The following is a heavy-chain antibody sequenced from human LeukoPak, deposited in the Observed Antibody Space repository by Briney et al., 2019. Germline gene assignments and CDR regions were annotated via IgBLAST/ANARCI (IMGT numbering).Heavy chain of an antibody. CDR2: IRSKAYGGTA. CDR3: TRMYYYDSSGTLDR. J-gene: IGHJ5*02. CDR1: GFTFGDYA. D-gene: IGHD3-22*01. V-gene: IGHV3-49*03. Sequence: GRSLRLSCTASGFTFGDYAMSWFRQAPGKGLEWVGFIRSKAYGGTAEYAAPVKGRFTISRDDSKSIAYLQMSSLKTEDAAVYYCTRMYYYDSSGTLDRWGQGTLVTVSS.